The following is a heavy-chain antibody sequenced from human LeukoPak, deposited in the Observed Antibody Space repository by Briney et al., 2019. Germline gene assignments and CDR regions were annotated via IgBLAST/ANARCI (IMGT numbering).Heavy chain of an antibody. Sequence: ASVKVSCKASGYTFTSYGISWVRQAPGQGLEWMGRIIPIFGTANYAQKFQGRVTITTDESTSTAYMELSSLRSEDTAVYYCATLRRSHYDFWSGPMDVWGKGTTVTVSS. CDR3: ATLRRSHYDFWSGPMDV. CDR2: IIPIFGTA. J-gene: IGHJ6*03. V-gene: IGHV1-69*05. CDR1: GYTFTSYG. D-gene: IGHD3-3*01.